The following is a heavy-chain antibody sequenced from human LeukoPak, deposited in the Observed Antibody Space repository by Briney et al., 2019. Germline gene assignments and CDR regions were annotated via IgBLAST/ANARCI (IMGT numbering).Heavy chain of an antibody. CDR3: ARARVSSSLNYYYGMDV. J-gene: IGHJ6*02. CDR1: GGSFSGYY. D-gene: IGHD6-13*01. V-gene: IGHV4-34*01. Sequence: SSETLSLTCAVYGGSFSGYYWSWIRQPPGKGLEWIGEINHSGSTNYNPSLKSRVTISVDTSKSQFSLKLSSVTAADTAVYYCARARVSSSLNYYYGMDVWGQGTTVTVSS. CDR2: INHSGST.